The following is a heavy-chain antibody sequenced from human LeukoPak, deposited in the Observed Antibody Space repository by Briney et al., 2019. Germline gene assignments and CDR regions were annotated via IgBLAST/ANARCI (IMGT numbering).Heavy chain of an antibody. CDR3: AKGGYGYNPRRDMDV. D-gene: IGHD5-24*01. Sequence: PGGSLRLSCAASGFTFSTYKMNWVRQAPGKGLEWVSSISGSGTYMYYADSLKGRFTISRDNAKNSLYLQMNSLRAEDTAVYYCAKGGYGYNPRRDMDVWGKGTTVTVSS. V-gene: IGHV3-21*04. CDR1: GFTFSTYK. J-gene: IGHJ6*03. CDR2: ISGSGTYM.